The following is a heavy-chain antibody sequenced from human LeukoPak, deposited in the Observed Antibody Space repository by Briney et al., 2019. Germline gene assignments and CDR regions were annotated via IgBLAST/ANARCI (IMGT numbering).Heavy chain of an antibody. V-gene: IGHV3-43*02. CDR2: ISGDGGST. J-gene: IGHJ4*02. Sequence: PGGSLRLSCAASGFTFDDYAMHWVRQAPGKGLEWVSLISGDGGSTYYADSVKGRFTISRDNSKNSLYLQMNSLRAEDTAVYYCAKDPMVRGLTYDYWGQGTLVTVSS. CDR3: AKDPMVRGLTYDY. D-gene: IGHD3-10*01. CDR1: GFTFDDYA.